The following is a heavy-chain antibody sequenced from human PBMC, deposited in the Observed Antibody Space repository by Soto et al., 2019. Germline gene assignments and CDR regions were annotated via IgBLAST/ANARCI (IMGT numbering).Heavy chain of an antibody. Sequence: QVQLQESGPGLVKPSGTLSLTCAVFGGSISNSNWWTWVRQPPGKGLDWIGEIFHSGSTNYNSSVMGRVTISLDQANDQFSLQLSSFTAADTAVYFCAHRPIEGAAIWGQGTLVTVSS. CDR1: GGSISNSNW. D-gene: IGHD1-26*01. J-gene: IGHJ4*02. CDR3: AHRPIEGAAI. V-gene: IGHV4-4*02. CDR2: IFHSGST.